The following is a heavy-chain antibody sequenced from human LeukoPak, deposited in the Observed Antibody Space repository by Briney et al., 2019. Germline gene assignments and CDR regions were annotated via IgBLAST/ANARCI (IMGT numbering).Heavy chain of an antibody. CDR1: GGSISSGGYY. V-gene: IGHV4-31*03. CDR2: IYYSGST. Sequence: PSETLSLTCTVSGGSISSGGYYWSWIRQHPGKGLEWIGYIYYSGSTYYNPSLKSRVTISVDTSKNQFSLKLSSVTAAVTAVYYCARNEWLVPKTYYYYYGMDVWGQGTTVTVSS. D-gene: IGHD6-19*01. CDR3: ARNEWLVPKTYYYYYGMDV. J-gene: IGHJ6*02.